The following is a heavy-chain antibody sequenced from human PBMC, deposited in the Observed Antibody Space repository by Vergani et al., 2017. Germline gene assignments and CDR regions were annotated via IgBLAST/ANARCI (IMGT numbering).Heavy chain of an antibody. D-gene: IGHD6-13*01. CDR1: GYTFTSYY. CDR3: ARPRIAAAGRNGAYWFDP. CDR2: INPNGDAT. J-gene: IGHJ5*02. V-gene: IGHV1-2*02. Sequence: QVQLVQSGAEVKKPGASVKVSCKASGYTFTSYYMHWVRQAPGQGLEWIGWINPNGDATHYAQNFRASVTLTRDTSSTTAYMELSRLRSDDTAVYYCARPRIAAAGRNGAYWFDPWGQGTLVTVSS.